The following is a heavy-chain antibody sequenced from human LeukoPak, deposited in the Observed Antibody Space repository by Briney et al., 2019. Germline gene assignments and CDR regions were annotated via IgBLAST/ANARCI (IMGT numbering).Heavy chain of an antibody. CDR2: IRGGGGSA. CDR3: ARDPNGDYIGVFDM. D-gene: IGHD4-17*01. V-gene: IGHV3-23*01. J-gene: IGHJ3*02. Sequence: GGSLRLSCTAYGFTFSAYAMVWVRQAPGKGPEWVSAIRGGGGSAFYADSVKGRFTISRDKSKYTLFLQRNSLRAEDTAVYYCARDPNGDYIGVFDMWGPGTMVTVSS. CDR1: GFTFSAYA.